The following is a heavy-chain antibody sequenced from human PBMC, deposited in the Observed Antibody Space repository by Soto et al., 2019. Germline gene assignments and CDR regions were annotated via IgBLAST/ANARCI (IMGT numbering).Heavy chain of an antibody. CDR2: ISNDGSNK. CDR3: AKDYYYDSSGWVD. Sequence: QVQLVETGGGVVQPGRSLRLSCAASGVTLSSYGMHWVRQAPGKGLEWVAVISNDGSNKYYAESVKGRFNISRDNSKNTLYLQINSLRAEDTAMYYCAKDYYYDSSGWVDWGQGTLVTVSS. D-gene: IGHD3-22*01. V-gene: IGHV3-30*18. J-gene: IGHJ4*02. CDR1: GVTLSSYG.